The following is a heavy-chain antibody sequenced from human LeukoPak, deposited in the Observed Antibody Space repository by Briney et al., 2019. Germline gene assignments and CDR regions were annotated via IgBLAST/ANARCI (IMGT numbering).Heavy chain of an antibody. J-gene: IGHJ6*03. CDR2: IIPIFGTA. Sequence: SVKVSCKASGYTFTSYGISWVRQAPGQGLEWMGGIIPIFGTANYAQKFQGRVTITADESTSTAYMELSSLRSEDTAVYYCARGNSGYDYYYYYMDVWGKGTTVTISS. CDR3: ARGNSGYDYYYYYMDV. CDR1: GYTFTSYG. D-gene: IGHD5-12*01. V-gene: IGHV1-69*13.